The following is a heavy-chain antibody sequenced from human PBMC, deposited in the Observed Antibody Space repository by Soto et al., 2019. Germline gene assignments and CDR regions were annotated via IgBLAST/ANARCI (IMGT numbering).Heavy chain of an antibody. Sequence: ASGKVTCKASGSTFSSDANSRVRQEPGQGLEWMGGIIPIFGTANYAQKFQGRVTITADESTSTAYMELSSLRSEDTAVYYCARDYQYMTTVTTFAYWGQGTLVTVS. CDR2: IIPIFGTA. CDR1: GSTFSSDA. CDR3: ARDYQYMTTVTTFAY. J-gene: IGHJ4*02. V-gene: IGHV1-69*13. D-gene: IGHD4-17*01.